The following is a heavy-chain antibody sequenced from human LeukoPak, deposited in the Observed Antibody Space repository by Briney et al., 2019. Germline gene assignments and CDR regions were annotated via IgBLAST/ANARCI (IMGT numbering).Heavy chain of an antibody. CDR3: ARMTTVTTGVGDAFDI. V-gene: IGHV4-31*03. J-gene: IGHJ3*02. D-gene: IGHD4-17*01. CDR1: GVSISSGGYY. Sequence: SQTLSLTCTVSGVSISSGGYYWSWIRQHPGKGLEWIGYIYYSGSTYYNPSLKSRVTISVDTSKNQFSLKLSSVTAADTAVYYCARMTTVTTGVGDAFDIWGQGTMVTVSS. CDR2: IYYSGST.